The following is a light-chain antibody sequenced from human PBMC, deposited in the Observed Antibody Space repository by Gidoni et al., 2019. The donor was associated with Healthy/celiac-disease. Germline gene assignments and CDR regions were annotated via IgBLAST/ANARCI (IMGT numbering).Light chain of an antibody. CDR3: SSYAGSNVV. J-gene: IGLJ2*01. Sequence: QSALSQPPSASGAPGPSVTISCTGTSSDVGGSDYVSWYQQHPGKAPKLMIYEVSKRPSGVPARFSGSNSGTTASLTVSGLQAEDEADYYCSSYAGSNVVFGGGTKLTVL. CDR2: EVS. CDR1: SSDVGGSDY. V-gene: IGLV2-8*01.